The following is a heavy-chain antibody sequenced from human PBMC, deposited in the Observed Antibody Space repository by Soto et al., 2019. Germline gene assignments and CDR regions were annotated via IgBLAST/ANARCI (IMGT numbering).Heavy chain of an antibody. V-gene: IGHV3-15*01. CDR3: TKGSSSGPTGY. CDR2: IKSKTDGGTT. Sequence: GSLSLSCAASGFTFSNACMSGVRQAPGKGLEWVGRIKSKTDGGTTDYAAPVKGRFTISRDDSKNTLYLQMNSLKTEDTAVYYCTKGSSSGPTGYWGQGTLVTVSS. D-gene: IGHD3-22*01. CDR1: GFTFSNAC. J-gene: IGHJ4*02.